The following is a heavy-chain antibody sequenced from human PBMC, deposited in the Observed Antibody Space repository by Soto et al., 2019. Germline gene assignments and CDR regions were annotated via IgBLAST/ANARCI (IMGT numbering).Heavy chain of an antibody. CDR1: GFTFSSYA. V-gene: IGHV3-30*18. CDR3: AKDHCRGGSCYYFDY. CDR2: ISYDGSDK. D-gene: IGHD2-15*01. Sequence: GSLRLSCAASGFTFSSYAMHWVRQGPGKGLQWVAVISYDGSDKYYADSVKGRFTISRDNSKNTLSLQMNSLRTEDRAVYYCAKDHCRGGSCYYFDYWGQGTLVTVSS. J-gene: IGHJ4*02.